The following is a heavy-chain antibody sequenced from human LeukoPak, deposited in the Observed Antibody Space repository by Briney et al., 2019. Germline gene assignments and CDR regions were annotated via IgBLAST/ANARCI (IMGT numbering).Heavy chain of an antibody. J-gene: IGHJ4*02. V-gene: IGHV3-7*01. CDR2: IKKEGSEK. CDR3: ARDLYRIVVVPHYFDY. Sequence: GGSLRLSCAASGFTFSICWMIWVRQAPGEGLEGVANIKKEGSEKYYVDSVKGRFTISRDNAKNSVYLQINSLRAEDTAVYYCARDLYRIVVVPHYFDYWGQGPLVTVSS. CDR1: GFTFSICW. D-gene: IGHD3-22*01.